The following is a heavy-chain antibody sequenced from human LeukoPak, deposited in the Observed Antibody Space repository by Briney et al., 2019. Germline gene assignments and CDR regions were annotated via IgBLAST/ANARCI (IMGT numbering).Heavy chain of an antibody. Sequence: GGSLSLPRAASGFTFRRYWMSWVRQAPAKGLEWVASINQDGSENHYVDSVRGRFTISKDNAKNSLYLQMNSLRGGDTAVFYCASDQPAYSSGYYGVFDYWGQGTLVTVSS. CDR3: ASDQPAYSSGYYGVFDY. CDR1: GFTFRRYW. CDR2: INQDGSEN. D-gene: IGHD6-19*01. J-gene: IGHJ4*02. V-gene: IGHV3-7*05.